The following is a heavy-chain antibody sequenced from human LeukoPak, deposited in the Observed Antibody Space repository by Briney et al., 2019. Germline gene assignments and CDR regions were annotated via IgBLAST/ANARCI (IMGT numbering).Heavy chain of an antibody. J-gene: IGHJ4*02. CDR2: IYHSGST. Sequence: PSQTLSLTCAVSGGSISSGGYSWSWIRQPPGKGLEWIGYIYHSGSTYYNPSLKSRVTISVDRSKNQFSLKLSSVTAADTAVYYCARANYDILTGYYHPPDYWGQGTLVTVSS. V-gene: IGHV4-30-2*01. CDR3: ARANYDILTGYYHPPDY. D-gene: IGHD3-9*01. CDR1: GGSISSGGYS.